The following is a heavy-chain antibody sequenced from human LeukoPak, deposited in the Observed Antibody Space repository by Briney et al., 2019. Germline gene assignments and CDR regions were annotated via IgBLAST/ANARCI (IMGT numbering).Heavy chain of an antibody. CDR1: GYSISSGYY. D-gene: IGHD3-22*01. CDR2: IYHSGST. CDR3: AASSGYWGYIDFY. J-gene: IGHJ4*02. V-gene: IGHV4-38-2*02. Sequence: PSETLSLTCTVSGYSISSGYYWGWIRQPPGKGLEWIGSIYHSGSTYYNPSLKSRVTISVDTSKNQFSLKLSSVTAADTAVYYCAASSGYWGYIDFYWGQGTLVTVSS.